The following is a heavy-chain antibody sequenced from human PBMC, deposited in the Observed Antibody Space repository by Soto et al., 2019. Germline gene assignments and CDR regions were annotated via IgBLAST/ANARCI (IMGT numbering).Heavy chain of an antibody. J-gene: IGHJ6*02. D-gene: IGHD3-22*01. CDR1: GGSFSGYY. CDR3: ARGRYYYECSGMLNYYYGMDV. CDR2: INHSGST. Sequence: PSETPSLTCAVYGGSFSGYYWSWIRQPPGKGLEWIGEINHSGSTNYNPSLKSRVTISVDTSKNQFSLKLSSVTAADTAVYYCARGRYYYECSGMLNYYYGMDVWGQGTTVTVSS. V-gene: IGHV4-34*01.